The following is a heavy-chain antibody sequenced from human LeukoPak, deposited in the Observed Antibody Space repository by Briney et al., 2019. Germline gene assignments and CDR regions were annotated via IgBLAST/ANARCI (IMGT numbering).Heavy chain of an antibody. CDR1: GFTFSTCC. CDR2: IKEDGSEK. CDR3: VSASGSGWYGDY. V-gene: IGHV3-7*01. Sequence: GGSLRLSCAASGFTFSTCCMSWVRQAPGKGLEWVANIKEDGSEKYFVDSVKGRFTISRDNAENSLYLQMNSLRAEDTAVYYCVSASGSGWYGDYWGQGTLVTVSS. J-gene: IGHJ4*02. D-gene: IGHD6-19*01.